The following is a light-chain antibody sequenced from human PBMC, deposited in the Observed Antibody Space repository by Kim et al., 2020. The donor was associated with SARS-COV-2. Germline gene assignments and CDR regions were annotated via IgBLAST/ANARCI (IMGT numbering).Light chain of an antibody. V-gene: IGLV3-1*01. CDR1: KLGDKY. J-gene: IGLJ2*01. CDR2: QDS. CDR3: QAWGSAVV. Sequence: VSVSPEQTASITCSGDKLGDKYTFWYQQRPGLSPVLVIYQDSKRPSGIPERFSASSSGNTATLTISGTQAMDEADYYCQAWGSAVVFGGGTQLTVL.